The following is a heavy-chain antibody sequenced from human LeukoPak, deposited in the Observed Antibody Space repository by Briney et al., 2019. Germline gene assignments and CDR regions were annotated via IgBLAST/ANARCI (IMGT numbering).Heavy chain of an antibody. J-gene: IGHJ4*02. Sequence: GGSLRLSCAASGFTFSSYSMNWVRQAPGKGLEWVSSISSSSSYIYYADSVKGRFTISRDNAKNSLYPQMNSLRAEDTAVYYCARAVGYCSSTSCYAPFFDYWGQGTLVTVSS. CDR2: ISSSSSYI. V-gene: IGHV3-21*01. CDR1: GFTFSSYS. CDR3: ARAVGYCSSTSCYAPFFDY. D-gene: IGHD2-2*01.